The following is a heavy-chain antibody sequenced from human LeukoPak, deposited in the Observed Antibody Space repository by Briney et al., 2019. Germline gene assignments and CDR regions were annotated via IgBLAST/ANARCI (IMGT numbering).Heavy chain of an antibody. V-gene: IGHV3-74*01. CDR3: AIDMTGARDH. Sequence: GGSLRLSCAASGLTFSSYWIHWVRQAPGKGLVWVSRIDTDGTITAYADSVKGRFTISRDNAKSTLYLQMNSLRAEDTAVYYCAIDMTGARDHWGQGTLVTVSS. CDR1: GLTFSSYW. CDR2: IDTDGTIT. D-gene: IGHD3-9*01. J-gene: IGHJ4*02.